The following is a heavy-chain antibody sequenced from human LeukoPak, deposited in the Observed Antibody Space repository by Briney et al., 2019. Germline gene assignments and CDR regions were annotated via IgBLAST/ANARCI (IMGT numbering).Heavy chain of an antibody. J-gene: IGHJ3*02. D-gene: IGHD3-10*01. CDR3: AREYFVTMVRGSAFDI. Sequence: PGGSLRLSCAASGFTFSSYWMHWVRQAPGKGLVWVSCINSDGSSTSYADSVKDRFTISRDNAKNTLYLQLNSLRAEATAVYYCAREYFVTMVRGSAFDIWGQGTMVTVSS. CDR2: INSDGSST. CDR1: GFTFSSYW. V-gene: IGHV3-74*01.